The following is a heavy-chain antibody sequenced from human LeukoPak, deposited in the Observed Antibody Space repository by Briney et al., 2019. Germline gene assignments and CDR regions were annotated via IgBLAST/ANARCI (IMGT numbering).Heavy chain of an antibody. D-gene: IGHD2-21*02. CDR2: IYYHENT. CDR3: ARVVVTAKGYYYYYMDV. V-gene: IGHV4-39*07. Sequence: SETLSLTCTVSGGSISSSSDYWGWIRQAPGKGLEWIGSIYYHENTYYNSSLKSRVTISVDTSKNQFSLKLSSVTAADTAVYYCARVVVTAKGYYYYYMDVWGKGTTVTVSS. CDR1: GGSISSSSDY. J-gene: IGHJ6*03.